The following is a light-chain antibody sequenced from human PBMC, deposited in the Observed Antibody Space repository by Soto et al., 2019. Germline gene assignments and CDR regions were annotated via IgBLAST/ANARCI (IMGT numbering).Light chain of an antibody. Sequence: DIVMTQSPDSLAVSLGERATINCKSSQSVLYSSNNNNYIAWYQQKPGKAPKLLIFAASSLQSGVPSRFSGSRSGPDFTLTISSLQPEDFATYYCQQSYSSPPTFGQGTKVDIK. CDR1: QSVLYSSNNNNY. V-gene: IGKV4-1*01. CDR3: QQSYSSPPT. CDR2: AAS. J-gene: IGKJ1*01.